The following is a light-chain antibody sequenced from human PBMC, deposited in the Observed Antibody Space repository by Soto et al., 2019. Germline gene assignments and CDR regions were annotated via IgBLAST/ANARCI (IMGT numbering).Light chain of an antibody. CDR3: QQYGSSPG. Sequence: EIVLTQSPGTLSMSPGERATLSCRASQSVSSSYLAWYQQKPGQAPRLLIYGASSRATGTPDRFSGSGSGTDFTLTISRLEPEDFAVYYCQQYGSSPGFGGGTKVDIK. V-gene: IGKV3-20*01. J-gene: IGKJ4*01. CDR2: GAS. CDR1: QSVSSSY.